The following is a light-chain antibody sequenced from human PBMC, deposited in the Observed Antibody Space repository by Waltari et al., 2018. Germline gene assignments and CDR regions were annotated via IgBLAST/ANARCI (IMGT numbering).Light chain of an antibody. CDR3: QSYDSSLSGSV. Sequence: QSVLTQPPSVSGAPGQRVTISCTGSSSNIGAGYDVHWYQQLPGTAPNLLIYGNSNRPSGVPDRFSGSKSGTSGSLAITGLQAEDEADYYCQSYDSSLSGSVFGGGTKLTVL. CDR2: GNS. J-gene: IGLJ2*01. CDR1: SSNIGAGYD. V-gene: IGLV1-40*01.